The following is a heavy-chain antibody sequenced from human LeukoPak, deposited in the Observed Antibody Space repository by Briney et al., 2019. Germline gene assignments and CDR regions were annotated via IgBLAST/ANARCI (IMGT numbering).Heavy chain of an antibody. D-gene: IGHD3-22*01. CDR2: ISGSGGST. CDR3: AKDRWDLDYYDSSGYSITHQRPVEDDAFDI. CDR1: GFTFSSYA. Sequence: GGSLRLSCAASGFTFSSYAMSWVRQAPGKGLEWVSAISGSGGSTYYADSVKGRFTISRDNSKNTLYLQMNSLRAEDTAVYYCAKDRWDLDYYDSSGYSITHQRPVEDDAFDIWGQGTMVTVSS. J-gene: IGHJ3*02. V-gene: IGHV3-23*01.